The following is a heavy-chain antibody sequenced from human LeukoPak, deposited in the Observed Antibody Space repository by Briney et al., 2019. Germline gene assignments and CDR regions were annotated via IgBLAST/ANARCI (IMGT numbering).Heavy chain of an antibody. CDR1: GYTFTSYG. D-gene: IGHD5-12*01. J-gene: IGHJ4*02. CDR2: TSAYNGNT. CDR3: ARDRAKYSGYDGEIDY. V-gene: IGHV1-18*01. Sequence: GASVKVSCKASGYTFTSYGISWVRQAPGQGLEWMGWTSAYNGNTNYAQKLQGRVTMTTDTSTSTAYMELRSLRSDDTAVYYCARDRAKYSGYDGEIDYWGQGTLVTVSS.